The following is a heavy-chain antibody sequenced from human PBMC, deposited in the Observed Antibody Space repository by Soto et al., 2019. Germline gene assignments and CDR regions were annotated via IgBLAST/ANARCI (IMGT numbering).Heavy chain of an antibody. V-gene: IGHV4-34*01. CDR3: ARQVYCSGASCYSRPYDSFDI. Sequence: SETLSLTCAVYGGSFSGYYWSWIRQPPGKGLERIGEINHSGSTNYNPSLKSRVTISVDTSKNQFSLKLSSVTAADTAVYYCARQVYCSGASCYSRPYDSFDIWGQGTMVTVSS. D-gene: IGHD2-15*01. J-gene: IGHJ3*02. CDR2: INHSGST. CDR1: GGSFSGYY.